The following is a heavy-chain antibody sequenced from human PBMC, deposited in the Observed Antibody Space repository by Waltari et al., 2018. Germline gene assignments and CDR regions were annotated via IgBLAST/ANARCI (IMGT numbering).Heavy chain of an antibody. CDR1: GFSFSSYW. J-gene: IGHJ4*02. D-gene: IGHD4-17*01. CDR2: INSDGSKI. CDR3: ARDPSFGDFEAYFDY. Sequence: EVQLAESGGGLVQPGGSLRLSCAVSGFSFSSYWMYWVRQRPGKGRGWVSQINSDGSKIAYADSGKGRFTISRDNTKNTLYLEMNSLRAEDTAVYYCARDPSFGDFEAYFDYWGQGTLVTVSS. V-gene: IGHV3-74*01.